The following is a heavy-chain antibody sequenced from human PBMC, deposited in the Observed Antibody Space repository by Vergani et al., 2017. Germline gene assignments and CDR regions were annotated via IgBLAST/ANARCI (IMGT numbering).Heavy chain of an antibody. J-gene: IGHJ4*02. CDR3: AKDLTYGTRSYPDY. D-gene: IGHD4-23*01. CDR2: ISGSGGST. V-gene: IGHV3-23*01. Sequence: EVQLLESGGGLVQPGGSLRLSCAASGFTFSSYAMSWVRQAPGKGLEWVSAISGSGGSTYYADSVKGRFTISRGNSKNTLYLQMNSLRAEDTAVYYCAKDLTYGTRSYPDYWGQGTLVTVSS. CDR1: GFTFSSYA.